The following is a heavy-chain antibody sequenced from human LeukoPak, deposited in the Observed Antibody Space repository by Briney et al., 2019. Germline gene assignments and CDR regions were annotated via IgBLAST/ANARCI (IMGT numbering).Heavy chain of an antibody. V-gene: IGHV1-18*01. Sequence: ASVKVSCKASGYTFTSYAINWVGQAPGQGLEWMGWISAYNGNTNYAQKLQGRVTMTTDTSTNTAYMELRSLRSDDTAVYYCARMGWNYVAYFDYWGQGILVTVSS. CDR3: ARMGWNYVAYFDY. CDR2: ISAYNGNT. CDR1: GYTFTSYA. J-gene: IGHJ4*02. D-gene: IGHD1-7*01.